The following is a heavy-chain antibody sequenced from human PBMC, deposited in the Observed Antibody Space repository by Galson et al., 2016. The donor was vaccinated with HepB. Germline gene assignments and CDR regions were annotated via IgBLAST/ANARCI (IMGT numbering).Heavy chain of an antibody. CDR2: IKSDGITT. Sequence: SLRLSCAASGFTFSNYWMYWVRQAPGKGLVWVSRIKSDGITTNYADSVKGRFTISRDNAKNTLYLQMNSLRAEETAVYFCAREASYCVADCAGIFDCWGQGSVVTV. CDR3: AREASYCVADCAGIFDC. CDR1: GFTFSNYW. D-gene: IGHD2-21*02. J-gene: IGHJ4*02. V-gene: IGHV3-74*01.